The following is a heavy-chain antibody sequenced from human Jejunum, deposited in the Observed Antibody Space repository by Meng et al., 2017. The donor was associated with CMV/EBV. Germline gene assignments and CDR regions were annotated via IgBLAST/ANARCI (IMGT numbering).Heavy chain of an antibody. V-gene: IGHV4-31*03. CDR2: IYRSGTT. CDR3: ARGSGGVTGFDY. D-gene: IGHD3-16*01. Sequence: TCSGGSINGGEYYWSWIRQHPGKGLEWIGYIYRSGTTYHNPSLKSRVAISVDTSKNQFSLNLNSVTAADTAVYFCARGSGGVTGFDYWGQGSLVTVSS. CDR1: GGSINGGEYY. J-gene: IGHJ4*02.